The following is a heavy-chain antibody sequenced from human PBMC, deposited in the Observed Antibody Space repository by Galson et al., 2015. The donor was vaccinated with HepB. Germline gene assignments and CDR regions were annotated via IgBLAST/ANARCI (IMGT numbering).Heavy chain of an antibody. V-gene: IGHV1-18*04. J-gene: IGHJ4*02. Sequence: SVKVSCKASGYTFTSYGISWVRQAPGQGLEWMGWISAYNGNTNYAQKLQGRVTMATDTSTSTAYMELRSLRSDDTAVYYCARGAGTSRDGYNSDYWGQGTLVTVSS. CDR1: GYTFTSYG. D-gene: IGHD5-24*01. CDR2: ISAYNGNT. CDR3: ARGAGTSRDGYNSDY.